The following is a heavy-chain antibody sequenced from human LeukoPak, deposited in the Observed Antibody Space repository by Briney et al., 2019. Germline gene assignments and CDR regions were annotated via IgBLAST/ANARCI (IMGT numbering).Heavy chain of an antibody. V-gene: IGHV3-7*01. D-gene: IGHD2-2*01. CDR1: GFTFSDYW. J-gene: IGHJ4*02. CDR2: IKQDGSAK. Sequence: GGSLRLSCTASGFTFSDYWMTWVRQAPGKGLEWVANIKQDGSAKYYVDSVKGRFTISRDNATISLYLQMDSLRVEDTATYYCARWRGSTSERSDYWGQGTLVTVSS. CDR3: ARWRGSTSERSDY.